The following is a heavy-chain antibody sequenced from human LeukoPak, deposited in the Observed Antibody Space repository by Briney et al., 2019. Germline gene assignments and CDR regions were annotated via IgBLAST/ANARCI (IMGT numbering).Heavy chain of an antibody. Sequence: PSETLSLTCAVYGGSFSGDFWSWIRRPPGEGLEWIGEINHSGSTNYNPSLKSRVTISVDTSKNQFSLKLSSVTAADTAVYYCARGRRQWLRAFDIWGQGTMVTVSS. D-gene: IGHD6-19*01. CDR2: INHSGST. CDR3: ARGRRQWLRAFDI. J-gene: IGHJ3*02. V-gene: IGHV4-34*01. CDR1: GGSFSGDF.